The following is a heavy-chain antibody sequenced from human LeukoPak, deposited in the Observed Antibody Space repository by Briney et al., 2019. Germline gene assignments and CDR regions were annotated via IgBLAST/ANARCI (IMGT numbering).Heavy chain of an antibody. CDR3: AKGPIVVVVAPAGFDY. CDR1: GFSFSSYW. Sequence: GGSLRLSCAASGFSFSSYWMSWVRQAPGKGLEWVANINQDRSEKNYVDSVKGRFTISRDNARSSLDLQMNSLRAEDTAVYYCAKGPIVVVVAPAGFDYWGQGTLVTVSS. D-gene: IGHD2-15*01. V-gene: IGHV3-7*03. J-gene: IGHJ4*02. CDR2: INQDRSEK.